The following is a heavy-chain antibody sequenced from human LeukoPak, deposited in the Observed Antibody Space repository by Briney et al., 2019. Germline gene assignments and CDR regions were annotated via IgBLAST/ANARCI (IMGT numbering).Heavy chain of an antibody. D-gene: IGHD6-13*01. CDR1: GFTFSNYA. CDR2: ISESGGGR. J-gene: IGHJ4*02. V-gene: IGHV3-23*01. Sequence: GGSLRLSCAASGFTFSNYALSWVRQAPGKGLEWVSAISESGGGRYYADSVEGRFTISRDSSKSTVSLQMNSLRVEDTAIYYCARERKYSSSWYTVDYWGQGTLVTVSS. CDR3: ARERKYSSSWYTVDY.